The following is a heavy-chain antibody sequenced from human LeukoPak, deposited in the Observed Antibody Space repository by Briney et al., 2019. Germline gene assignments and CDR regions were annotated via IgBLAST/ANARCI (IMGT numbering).Heavy chain of an antibody. Sequence: GGSLRLSCVASGFTFSNYAMSWVRQAPGKGLEWVSGFSGSGGTTYYADSVKGRFTISRDNSKNTLYLQMNSLRAEDTAVYYCANGNRCTSPNCLGYYYFYMDVWGKGTTVTVSS. D-gene: IGHD2-8*01. CDR2: FSGSGGTT. V-gene: IGHV3-23*01. J-gene: IGHJ6*03. CDR1: GFTFSNYA. CDR3: ANGNRCTSPNCLGYYYFYMDV.